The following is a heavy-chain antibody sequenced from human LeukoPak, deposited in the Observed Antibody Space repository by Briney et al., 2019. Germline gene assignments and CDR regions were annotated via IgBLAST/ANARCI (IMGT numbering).Heavy chain of an antibody. V-gene: IGHV4-39*07. CDR1: GDSITTGTYY. J-gene: IGHJ6*03. D-gene: IGHD3-16*01. Sequence: SSETLSLTCTVSGDSITTGTYYWGWIRQSPGGALEWIGEVFYTGSSSYNPSLESRVTMSLDSSKNRFSLRLSSMNAADTAVYYCARRRSFFHYMDVWGKGTTVTVSS. CDR2: VFYTGSS. CDR3: ARRRSFFHYMDV.